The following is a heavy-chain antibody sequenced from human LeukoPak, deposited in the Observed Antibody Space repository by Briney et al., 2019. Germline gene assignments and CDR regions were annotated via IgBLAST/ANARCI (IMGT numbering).Heavy chain of an antibody. D-gene: IGHD4-11*01. Sequence: PGGSLRLSCEASGFAFNSYTIRWVRQAPGKGLESVAAITSRSSHIYIADSVKGRFTISRDNAKNSLFLQMSSLRVEDTAVYYCARVAQGATTETYFYHYMDVWGKGTTVTVSS. J-gene: IGHJ6*03. V-gene: IGHV3-21*01. CDR2: ITSRSSHI. CDR1: GFAFNSYT. CDR3: ARVAQGATTETYFYHYMDV.